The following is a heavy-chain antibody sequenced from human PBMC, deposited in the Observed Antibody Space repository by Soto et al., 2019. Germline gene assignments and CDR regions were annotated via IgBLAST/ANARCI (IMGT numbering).Heavy chain of an antibody. CDR2: IHYTGFS. D-gene: IGHD6-13*01. CDR1: GDSVTSHY. CDR3: ARAYSSSWYKDY. J-gene: IGHJ4*02. V-gene: IGHV4-59*02. Sequence: PSETPSLTCSFSGDSVTSHYLTWIRQYPEKGLEWIGYIHYTGFSHYNPSLKSRLTISVDRSKNQFSLKLTSVTAADTAVYYCARAYSSSWYKDYWGQGTLVTVSS.